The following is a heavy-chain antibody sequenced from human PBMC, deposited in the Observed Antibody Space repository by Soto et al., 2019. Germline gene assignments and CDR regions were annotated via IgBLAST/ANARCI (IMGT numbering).Heavy chain of an antibody. CDR3: ARPRVLYDFWSGYYDHYYFDY. V-gene: IGHV3-7*01. CDR1: GFTFSSYG. CDR2: IKQDGSEK. Sequence: GGSLRLSCAASGFTFSSYGMHWVRQAPGKGLEWVANIKQDGSEKYYVDSVKGRFTISRDNAKNSLYLQMNSLRAEDTAVYYCARPRVLYDFWSGYYDHYYFDYWGQGTLVTVSS. D-gene: IGHD3-3*01. J-gene: IGHJ4*02.